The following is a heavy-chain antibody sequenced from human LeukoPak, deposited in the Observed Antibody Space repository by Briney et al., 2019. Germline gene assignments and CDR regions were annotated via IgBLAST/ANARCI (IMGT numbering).Heavy chain of an antibody. CDR3: ARQNYGAAPLRY. J-gene: IGHJ4*02. Sequence: SETLSLTCIVSGYSIISDYFWGWVRQPPGKGPEWIGSIFHSGDVYYNPSLTSRVTISVDTSKNQFSLKLSSVTAADTAVYYCARQNYGAAPLRYWGQGTLVTVSS. CDR1: GYSIISDYF. V-gene: IGHV4-38-2*02. D-gene: IGHD4/OR15-4a*01. CDR2: IFHSGDV.